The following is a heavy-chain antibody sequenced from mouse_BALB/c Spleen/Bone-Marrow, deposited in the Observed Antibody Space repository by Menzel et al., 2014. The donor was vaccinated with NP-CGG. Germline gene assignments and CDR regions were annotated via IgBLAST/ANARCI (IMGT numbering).Heavy chain of an antibody. CDR3: ARYRLGTYFDY. D-gene: IGHD2-14*01. CDR1: GFKIKDTY. CDR2: IDPANGDT. J-gene: IGHJ2*01. Sequence: EVHLQQSGAELVKPGASVKLSCTASGFKIKDTYMHWVRQRPEQGLEWVGRIDPANGDTRYDPKFQGKATITADTSSSTAYLQLSSLTSEDTAVYCCARYRLGTYFDYWGQGTTLTVSS. V-gene: IGHV14-3*02.